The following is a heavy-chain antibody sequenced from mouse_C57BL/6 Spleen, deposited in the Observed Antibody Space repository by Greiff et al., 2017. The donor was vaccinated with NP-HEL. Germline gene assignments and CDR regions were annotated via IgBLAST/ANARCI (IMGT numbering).Heavy chain of an antibody. Sequence: VQLQESGAELVKPGASVKISCKASGYAFSSYWMNWVKQRPGKGLEWIGKIYPGDGDTNYHGKFKGQATLTADKSSSTAYMQLSSLTSEDSAVYFCARYYYYGSSYTLNFDDWGQGTTLTVSS. J-gene: IGHJ2*01. CDR3: ARYYYYGSSYTLNFDD. D-gene: IGHD1-1*01. CDR1: GYAFSSYW. V-gene: IGHV1-80*01. CDR2: IYPGDGDT.